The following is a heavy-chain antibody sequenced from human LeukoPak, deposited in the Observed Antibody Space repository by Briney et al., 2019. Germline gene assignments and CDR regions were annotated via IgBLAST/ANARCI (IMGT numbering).Heavy chain of an antibody. CDR1: GYTFTGYY. CDR2: INPNSGGT. CDR3: ARENAYYDILTGSIDY. V-gene: IGHV1-2*02. Sequence: ASVKVSCKASGYTFTGYYMHWVRQAPGQGLEWMGWINPNSGGTNYAQKFQGRVTMTRDTSISTAYMELSRLRSDDTAVYYCARENAYYDILTGSIDYWGQGTLVTVSS. J-gene: IGHJ4*02. D-gene: IGHD3-9*01.